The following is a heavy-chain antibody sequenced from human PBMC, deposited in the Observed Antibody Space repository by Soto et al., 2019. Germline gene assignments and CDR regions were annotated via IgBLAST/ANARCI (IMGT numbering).Heavy chain of an antibody. CDR2: TYYRSKWYN. J-gene: IGHJ5*02. V-gene: IGHV6-1*01. D-gene: IGHD6-6*01. CDR3: ARDPQSSSDEYNWFDP. CDR1: GDSVSSNSAA. Sequence: QSQTLSLPCAISGDSVSSNSAAWNWIRQSPSRGLEWLGRTYYRSKWYNDYAVSVKSRITINPDTSKNQFSLQLNSVTPEDTAVYYCARDPQSSSDEYNWFDPWGQGTLVTVSS.